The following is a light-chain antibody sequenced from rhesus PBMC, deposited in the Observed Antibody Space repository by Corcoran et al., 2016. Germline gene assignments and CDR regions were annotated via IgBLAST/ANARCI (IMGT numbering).Light chain of an antibody. CDR2: RAS. V-gene: IGKV1-69*01. CDR1: HDINNW. J-gene: IGKJ3*01. CDR3: QHHDNSPFT. Sequence: DIQMTQSPSSLSASVGDRVTITCRASHDINNWLAWYQQKPGKAPKLLIYRASNLETGVPSRFSGSGSGTDFHITSRSLQPEDVATYYCQHHDNSPFTFGPGTKLDIK.